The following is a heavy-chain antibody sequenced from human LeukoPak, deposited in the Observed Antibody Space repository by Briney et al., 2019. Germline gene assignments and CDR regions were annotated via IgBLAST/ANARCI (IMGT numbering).Heavy chain of an antibody. V-gene: IGHV3-23*01. J-gene: IGHJ4*02. D-gene: IGHD2-21*02. CDR1: GFTFSRIA. CDR2: IRSNGDTA. CDR3: AKDIVVVTAMHFDY. Sequence: PGGSLRLSCAASGFTFSRIAMTWVRQAPGKGLEWVSTIRSNGDTAYNADSVKGRFTISRDNSKDTLYLQMNSLRAEDTAVYYCAKDIVVVTAMHFDYWGQGTLVIVSS.